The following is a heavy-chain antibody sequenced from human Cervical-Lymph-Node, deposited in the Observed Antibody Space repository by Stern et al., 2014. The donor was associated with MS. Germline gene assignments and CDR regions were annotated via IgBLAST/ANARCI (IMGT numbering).Heavy chain of an antibody. CDR3: ARSYSGTYLDWFDP. Sequence: ESGPVLVKPTETLTLTCSVSGFSLSNPRMGVSWIRQPPGKALEWLAHIFSTDEKSYSTSLESRLTISRGTSKSQVVLTMTNMDPVDTATYYCARSYSGTYLDWFDPWGQGTLVTVSS. V-gene: IGHV2-26*01. D-gene: IGHD1-26*01. CDR2: IFSTDEK. CDR1: GFSLSNPRMG. J-gene: IGHJ5*02.